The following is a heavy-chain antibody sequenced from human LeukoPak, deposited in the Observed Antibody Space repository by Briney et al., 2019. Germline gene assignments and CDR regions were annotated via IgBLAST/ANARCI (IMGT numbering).Heavy chain of an antibody. Sequence: ASVKVSCKASGYTFTGYYMHWVRQAPGQGLEWMGWINPNSGGTNYAQKFQGRVTMTRDTSISTAYMELSRLRSDDTAVYYCARALGYCSGGSCHLDYFDYWGQGTLVTVSS. CDR2: INPNSGGT. CDR1: GYTFTGYY. CDR3: ARALGYCSGGSCHLDYFDY. D-gene: IGHD2-15*01. V-gene: IGHV1-2*02. J-gene: IGHJ4*02.